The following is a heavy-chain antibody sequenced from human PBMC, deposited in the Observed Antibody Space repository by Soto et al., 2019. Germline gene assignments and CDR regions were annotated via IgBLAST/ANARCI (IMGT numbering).Heavy chain of an antibody. J-gene: IGHJ3*01. V-gene: IGHV4-61*08. CDR1: GASICNTGFY. CDR3: ARTTASRSLDV. D-gene: IGHD2-21*02. Sequence: QVQLQESGPGLVKPSETLSLTATVSGASICNTGFYWSWIRQPPGKGLEWIGYIYSSGSTTYSSSLKSRVTISLDTSKNQVSLNLTSVTAADTAMYYCARTTASRSLDVWGHGTMISVSS. CDR2: IYSSGST.